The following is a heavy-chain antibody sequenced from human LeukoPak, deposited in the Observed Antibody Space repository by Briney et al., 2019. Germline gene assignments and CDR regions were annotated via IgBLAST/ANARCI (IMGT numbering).Heavy chain of an antibody. V-gene: IGHV3-21*01. Sequence: GGSLRLSCAASGFTFSSYSMNWVRQAPGKGLEWVSSISSSSSYIYYADSVKGRFTISRGNAKNSLYLQMNSLRAEDTAVYYCASATRDGYNLSWGQGTLVTVSS. CDR1: GFTFSSYS. CDR2: ISSSSSYI. D-gene: IGHD5-24*01. J-gene: IGHJ5*02. CDR3: ASATRDGYNLS.